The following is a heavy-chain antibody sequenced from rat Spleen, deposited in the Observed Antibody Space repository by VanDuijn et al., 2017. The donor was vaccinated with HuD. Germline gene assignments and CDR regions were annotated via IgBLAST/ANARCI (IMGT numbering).Heavy chain of an antibody. D-gene: IGHD1-1*01. J-gene: IGHJ2*01. CDR1: GFTFSNSY. CDR3: ARQGTAYYYGNYFDY. CDR2: ISYDGSST. Sequence: EVQLVESGGGLVQPGRSLKLSCAASGFTFSNSYMAWVRQAPTKGLEWVATISYDGSSTYYRDSVKGRFTISRDNAKSTLYLQMDSLRSEDTATYYCARQGTAYYYGNYFDYWGQGVMVTVSS. V-gene: IGHV5-7*01.